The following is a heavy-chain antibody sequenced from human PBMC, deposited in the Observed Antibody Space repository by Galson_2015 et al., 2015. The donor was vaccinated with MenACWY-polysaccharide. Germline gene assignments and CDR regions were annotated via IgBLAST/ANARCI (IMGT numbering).Heavy chain of an antibody. Sequence: SLRLSCAASGFTFSSYAMSWVRQAPGKGLEWVSVISDSGRNTYYADSVKGRFTISRDNSKNTLYLQMNSLRGDDTAVYYCARGRVSGRYDWWGQGTLVAVSS. CDR1: GFTFSSYA. CDR2: ISDSGRNT. CDR3: ARGRVSGRYDW. V-gene: IGHV3-23*01. J-gene: IGHJ4*02. D-gene: IGHD6-19*01.